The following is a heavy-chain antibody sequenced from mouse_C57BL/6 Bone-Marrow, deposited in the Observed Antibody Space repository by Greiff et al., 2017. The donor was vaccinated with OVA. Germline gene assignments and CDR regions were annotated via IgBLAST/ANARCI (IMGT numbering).Heavy chain of an antibody. CDR1: GYTFTSYW. D-gene: IGHD1-1*01. CDR3: AREGFTTVVATEEAWFAY. J-gene: IGHJ3*01. Sequence: QVQLQQPGAELVRPGTSVKLSCKASGYTFTSYWMHWVKQRPGQGLEWIGVIDPSDSYTNYNQKFKGKATLTVDTSSSTAYMQLSSLTSEDSAVYYCAREGFTTVVATEEAWFAYWGQGTLVTVSA. CDR2: IDPSDSYT. V-gene: IGHV1-59*01.